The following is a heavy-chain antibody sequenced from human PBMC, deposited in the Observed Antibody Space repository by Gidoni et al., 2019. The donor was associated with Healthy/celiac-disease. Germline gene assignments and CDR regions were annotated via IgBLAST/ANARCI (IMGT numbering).Heavy chain of an antibody. J-gene: IGHJ3*02. CDR1: GFTFADYA. CDR2: ISWNSGSI. Sequence: EVQLVESGGGLVQPGRSLRPSCAASGFTFADYAMHWVRQAPGKGLEWVSGISWNSGSIGYADSVKGRFTISRDNAKNSLYLQMNSLRAEDTALYYCAKDDDYGDYSNAFDIWGQGTMVTVSS. D-gene: IGHD4-17*01. CDR3: AKDDDYGDYSNAFDI. V-gene: IGHV3-9*01.